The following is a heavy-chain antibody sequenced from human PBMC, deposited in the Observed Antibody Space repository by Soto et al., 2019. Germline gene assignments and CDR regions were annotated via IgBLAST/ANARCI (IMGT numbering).Heavy chain of an antibody. J-gene: IGHJ6*03. CDR2: INAGNGNT. Sequence: ASVKVSCKASGYTFTSYAMHWVRQAPGQRLEWMGWINAGNGNTKYSQKFQGRVTITRDTSASTAYMELSSLRSEDTAVYYCARVDGYSYGTYYYYYMDVWGKGTTVTVSS. V-gene: IGHV1-3*01. CDR1: GYTFTSYA. D-gene: IGHD5-18*01. CDR3: ARVDGYSYGTYYYYYMDV.